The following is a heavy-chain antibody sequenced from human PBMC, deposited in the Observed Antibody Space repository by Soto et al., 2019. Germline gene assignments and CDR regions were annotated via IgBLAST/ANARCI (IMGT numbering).Heavy chain of an antibody. Sequence: QVQLQESGPGLVKPSQTLSLTCTVSGGSISSGDYYWSWIRQHPGKGLEWIGYIYYSGSTYYNPSLESRVTISVDTSTNRFSLKLSSVTAADTAVYYCAKDSLLSSRRMDVWGQGTTVTVSS. CDR1: GGSISSGDYY. CDR3: AKDSLLSSRRMDV. V-gene: IGHV4-31*03. D-gene: IGHD1-26*01. J-gene: IGHJ6*02. CDR2: IYYSGST.